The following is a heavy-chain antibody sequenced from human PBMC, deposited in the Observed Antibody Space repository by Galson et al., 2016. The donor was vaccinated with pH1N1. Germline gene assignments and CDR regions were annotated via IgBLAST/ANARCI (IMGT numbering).Heavy chain of an antibody. CDR3: ARDGESMRGSDFNYYYYGMDV. D-gene: IGHD1-26*01. CDR2: ISVYNGNT. V-gene: IGHV1-18*04. J-gene: IGHJ6*02. Sequence: SVKVSCKASGYTFTSYGISWVRQAPGQGLEWMGWISVYNGNTNYAQKLHGRVTMTTDTSTSTAYMELRSLRSDDPAVYYCARDGESMRGSDFNYYYYGMDVWGQGTTVTVSS. CDR1: GYTFTSYG.